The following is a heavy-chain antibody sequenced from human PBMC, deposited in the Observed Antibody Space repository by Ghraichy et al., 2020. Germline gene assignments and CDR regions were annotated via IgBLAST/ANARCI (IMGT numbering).Heavy chain of an antibody. CDR1: GYIFTNYP. D-gene: IGHD3-22*01. CDR3: AKVSDTDNYYYGMDV. Sequence: ASVKVSCKTSGYIFTNYPMHWVRQAPGQGLEWVGWINVGSGDTKYAQKLQDRVTMTRDTSATTVYMELSSLRPEDTALYYCAKVSDTDNYYYGMDVWGQGTTITVSS. CDR2: INVGSGDT. V-gene: IGHV1-3*01. J-gene: IGHJ6*02.